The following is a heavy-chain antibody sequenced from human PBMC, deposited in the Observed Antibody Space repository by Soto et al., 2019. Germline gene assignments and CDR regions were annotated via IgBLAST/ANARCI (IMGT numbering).Heavy chain of an antibody. CDR2: ISSTSSYI. CDR1: GFTFSSYS. Sequence: GGSLRLSCAASGFTFSSYSLNWVRRAPGKGLEWVSSISSTSSYIYYADSLKGRFTISRDNAKNSLYLQMNSLTAEDTAVYYCARGNWNFDPTNAMDVWGQGTTVTVSS. D-gene: IGHD1-7*01. CDR3: ARGNWNFDPTNAMDV. V-gene: IGHV3-21*01. J-gene: IGHJ6*02.